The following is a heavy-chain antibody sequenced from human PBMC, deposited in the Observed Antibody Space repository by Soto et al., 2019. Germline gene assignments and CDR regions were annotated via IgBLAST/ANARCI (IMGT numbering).Heavy chain of an antibody. Sequence: SETLSLTCAVYGGSFSGYYGSWIRQPPGKGLEWIGEINHSGSTNYNPSLKSRVTISVDRSKNQFSLKLSSVTAADTAVYYCARVPDYWGQGTLVTVSS. CDR2: INHSGST. V-gene: IGHV4-34*01. CDR1: GGSFSGYY. CDR3: ARVPDY. J-gene: IGHJ4*02.